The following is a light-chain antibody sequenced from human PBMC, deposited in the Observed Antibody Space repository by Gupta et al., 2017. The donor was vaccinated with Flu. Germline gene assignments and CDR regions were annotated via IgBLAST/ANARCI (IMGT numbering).Light chain of an antibody. CDR1: TFPRQY. V-gene: IGLV3-25*03. CDR2: KDT. Sequence: SAELTHPPSVSVSPGQTARIICSGDTFPRQYASWYQQRPGQAPVLLIYKDTERPSGIPERFSGSSSGTTVTLTISGVQAEDEADYYCQSTDNVDTWVFGGGTKVTVL. J-gene: IGLJ3*02. CDR3: QSTDNVDTWV.